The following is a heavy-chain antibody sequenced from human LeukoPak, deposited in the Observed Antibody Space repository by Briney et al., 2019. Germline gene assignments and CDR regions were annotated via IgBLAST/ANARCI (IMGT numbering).Heavy chain of an antibody. CDR1: GGSFRGYY. Sequence: SETLSLTCAAYGGSFRGYYWSWIRQPPGKGLEWIGEINHSGSTNYNPSLKSRVTISVDTSKNQFSLKLSSVTAADTAVYYCARGWSTSWYVFNYWGQGTLVTVSS. J-gene: IGHJ4*02. D-gene: IGHD6-13*01. CDR3: ARGWSTSWYVFNY. V-gene: IGHV4-34*01. CDR2: INHSGST.